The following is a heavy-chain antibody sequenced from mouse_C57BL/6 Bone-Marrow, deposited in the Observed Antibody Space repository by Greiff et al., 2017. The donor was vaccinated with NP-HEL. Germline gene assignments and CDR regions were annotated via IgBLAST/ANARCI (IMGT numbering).Heavy chain of an antibody. J-gene: IGHJ4*01. D-gene: IGHD1-1*01. CDR2: ISDGGSYT. CDR1: GFTFSSYA. CDR3: ARDGAVVATNYAMDY. Sequence: EVKLQESGGGLVKPGGSLKLSCAASGFTFSSYAMSWVRQTPEKRLEWVATISDGGSYTYYPDNVKGRFTISRDNAKNNLYLQMSHLKSEDTAMYYCARDGAVVATNYAMDYWGQGTSVTVSS. V-gene: IGHV5-4*01.